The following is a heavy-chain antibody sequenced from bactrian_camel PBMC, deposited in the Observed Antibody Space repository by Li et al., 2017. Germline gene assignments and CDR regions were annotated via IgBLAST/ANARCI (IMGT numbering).Heavy chain of an antibody. D-gene: IGHD7*01. V-gene: IGHV3S28*01. Sequence: QLVESGGGSVQSGGSLTLSCAASGFTFSAYYMSWVRQAPGKGLEWISTIDTGGSTYYADSVRGRFTISRDSAKNTPLLQMNSLKIDDTAVYYCASGNWWHRWGQGTQVTVS. CDR1: GFTFSAYY. CDR2: IDTGGST. CDR3: ASGNWWHR. J-gene: IGHJ4*01.